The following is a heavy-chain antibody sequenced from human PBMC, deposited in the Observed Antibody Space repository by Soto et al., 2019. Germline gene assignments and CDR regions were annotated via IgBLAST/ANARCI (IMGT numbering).Heavy chain of an antibody. Sequence: SETMSLTCAVYGGSFSGYYWSWIRQPPGKGLEWIGEINHSGSTNYNPSLKSRVTISVATSKNQFSLKLSSVTAADTAVYFCARVTSVVTPYYFDYWGQGTLVTVSS. J-gene: IGHJ4*02. D-gene: IGHD2-21*02. CDR2: INHSGST. CDR1: GGSFSGYY. V-gene: IGHV4-34*01. CDR3: ARVTSVVTPYYFDY.